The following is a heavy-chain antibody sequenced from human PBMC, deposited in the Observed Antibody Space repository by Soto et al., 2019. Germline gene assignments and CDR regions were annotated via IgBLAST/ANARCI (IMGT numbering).Heavy chain of an antibody. D-gene: IGHD2-8*01. J-gene: IGHJ5*02. CDR1: GGSISSSSYY. Sequence: SETLSLTCTVSGGSISSSSYYWGWIRQPPGKGLEWIGSIYYSGSTYYNPSLKSRVTISVDTSKNQFSLKLSSVTAADTAVYYCARRRDSHCTNGVCYYFGPWGQGTLVTVSS. CDR3: ARRRDSHCTNGVCYYFGP. CDR2: IYYSGST. V-gene: IGHV4-39*01.